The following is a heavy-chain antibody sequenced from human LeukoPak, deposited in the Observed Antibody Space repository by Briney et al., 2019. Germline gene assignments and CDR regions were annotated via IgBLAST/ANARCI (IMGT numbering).Heavy chain of an antibody. J-gene: IGHJ5*02. CDR2: IYHSGST. Sequence: SETLSLTCAVSGVSISSSNWWHWVRQPPGKGLEWIGEIYHSGSTNCNPSLKSRVTISVDKSKNQFSLKLSSVTAADTAVYYCSRLPDPWGQGTLVTVSS. CDR3: SRLPDP. CDR1: GVSISSSNW. V-gene: IGHV4-4*02.